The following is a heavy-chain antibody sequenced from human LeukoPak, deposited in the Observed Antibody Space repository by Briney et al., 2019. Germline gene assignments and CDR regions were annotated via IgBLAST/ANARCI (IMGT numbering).Heavy chain of an antibody. CDR2: IYYSGST. CDR3: ARHAPVRFLEWLLPPALVDV. J-gene: IGHJ6*04. CDR1: GGSISSSSYY. D-gene: IGHD3-3*01. V-gene: IGHV4-39*01. Sequence: SETLSLTCTVSGGSISSSSYYWGWIRQPPGKGLEWIGSIYYSGSTYYNPSLKRRVTISVDTSKNQFSLKLSSVTAADTAVYYCARHAPVRFLEWLLPPALVDVWGKGTTVTVSS.